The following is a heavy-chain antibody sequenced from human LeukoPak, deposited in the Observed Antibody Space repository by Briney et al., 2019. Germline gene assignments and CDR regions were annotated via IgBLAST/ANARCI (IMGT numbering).Heavy chain of an antibody. D-gene: IGHD6-13*01. V-gene: IGHV1-18*01. J-gene: IGHJ4*02. CDR3: ARDPLYSSSWPFDY. CDR2: ISAYNGNT. Sequence: ASVTVSCTASGYTFTIYGISWVRQAPGQGLEWMGWISAYNGNTSYAQKLQGRVSMTTDTSTSTAYMELRSLRSDDTAVYYCARDPLYSSSWPFDYWGQGTLVTVSS. CDR1: GYTFTIYG.